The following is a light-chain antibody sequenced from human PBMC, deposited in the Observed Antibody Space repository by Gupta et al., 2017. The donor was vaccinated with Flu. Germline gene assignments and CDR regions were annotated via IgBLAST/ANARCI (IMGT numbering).Light chain of an antibody. V-gene: IGLV1-47*01. CDR1: SSNIGSNY. J-gene: IGLJ3*02. Sequence: QSVLTQPPSASGTPGQRVTISCSGSSSNIGSNYVYWYQQLPGTAPKLLIYRNGQRPSGVPDRFSCSKSGTSASLAISGLRSEDEADYYCAAWDDSLSGPWVFGGGTKLTVL. CDR3: AAWDDSLSGPWV. CDR2: RNG.